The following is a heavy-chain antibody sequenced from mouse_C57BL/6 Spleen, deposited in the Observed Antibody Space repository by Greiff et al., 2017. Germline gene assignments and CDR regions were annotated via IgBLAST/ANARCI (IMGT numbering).Heavy chain of an antibody. CDR2: ISSGGSYT. J-gene: IGHJ4*01. V-gene: IGHV5-6*01. Sequence: EVQGVESGGDLVKPGGSLKLSCAASGFTFSSYGMSWVRQTPDKRLEWVATISSGGSYTYYPDSVKGRFTISRDNAKNTLYLQMSSLKSEDTAMYYCARQGYGPGAMDYWGQGTSVTVSS. CDR1: GFTFSSYG. CDR3: ARQGYGPGAMDY. D-gene: IGHD1-1*01.